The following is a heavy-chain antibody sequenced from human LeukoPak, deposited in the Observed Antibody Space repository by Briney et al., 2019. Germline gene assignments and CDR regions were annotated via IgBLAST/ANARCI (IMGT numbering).Heavy chain of an antibody. CDR3: ARDYSIVY. V-gene: IGHV3-30*04. D-gene: IGHD4-11*01. CDR1: GFTFSSYA. J-gene: IGHJ4*02. CDR2: ISYDGSNK. Sequence: GGSLRLSCVASGFTFSSYAMHWVRQAPGKGLEWVAVISYDGSNKYYADSVKGRFTISRDNSKNTLYLQMNSLRAEDTAVYYCARDYSIVYWGQGTLVTVSS.